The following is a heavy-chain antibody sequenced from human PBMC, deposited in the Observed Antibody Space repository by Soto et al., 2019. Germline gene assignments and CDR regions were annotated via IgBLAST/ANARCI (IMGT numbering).Heavy chain of an antibody. V-gene: IGHV1-8*01. J-gene: IGHJ4*02. CDR2: MQPSTGRT. CDR1: GYSFTSLD. Sequence: QVQLVQSGAEVREPGASVKVSCKASGYSFTSLDINWVRQTAGQGLEWMGWMQPSTGRTGYAQKFQGRVTMTRDTSINTAYMELTTLTSDDTDFYYCARGVSAGVEYGGQGTLVTVSS. D-gene: IGHD1-26*01. CDR3: ARGVSAGVEY.